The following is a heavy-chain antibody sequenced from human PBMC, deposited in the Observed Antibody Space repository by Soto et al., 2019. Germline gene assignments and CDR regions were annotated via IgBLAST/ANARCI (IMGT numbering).Heavy chain of an antibody. D-gene: IGHD3-9*01. CDR2: VYDNGRP. V-gene: IGHV4-59*01. J-gene: IGHJ4*02. CDR1: GGSISVYY. CDR3: ARGVGSSPPRY. Sequence: SETLSLTCTISGGSISVYYWSWIRQSPRQGLEWIGYVYDNGRPYYSPALKSRVTISADTSKNQISLKLTSATAADTAVYYCARGVGSSPPRYWGRGTLVTVSS.